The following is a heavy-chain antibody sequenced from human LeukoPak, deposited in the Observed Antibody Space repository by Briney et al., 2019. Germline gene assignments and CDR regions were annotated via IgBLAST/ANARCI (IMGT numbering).Heavy chain of an antibody. V-gene: IGHV1-18*01. Sequence: ASVTVSCKASGYTFPNYAIRWVRQAPGQGLKWVEWISAYNGNTHYAHTLQGRVTMTTDTATSTAYMELRSLRSDDAAVYDCARGYYGSGSYFPSGYWGQGTLVTVSS. CDR3: ARGYYGSGSYFPSGY. J-gene: IGHJ4*02. CDR1: GYTFPNYA. D-gene: IGHD3-10*01. CDR2: ISAYNGNT.